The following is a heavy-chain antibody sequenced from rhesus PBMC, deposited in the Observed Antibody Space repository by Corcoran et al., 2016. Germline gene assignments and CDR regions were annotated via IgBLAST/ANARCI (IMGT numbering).Heavy chain of an antibody. V-gene: IGHV4-169*02. J-gene: IGHJ4*01. D-gene: IGHD4-23*01. CDR2: IYGSGSST. CDR3: ASEYSNYGFDY. Sequence: QLQLQESGPGLVKPSETLSVTCAVSGGSISSSYWSWIRQAPGKGLEWIGYIYGSGSSTNSNPSLKSRVTLSVDTSKTQLSLKLSSVTAADTAVYYCASEYSNYGFDYWGQGVLVTVSS. CDR1: GGSISSSY.